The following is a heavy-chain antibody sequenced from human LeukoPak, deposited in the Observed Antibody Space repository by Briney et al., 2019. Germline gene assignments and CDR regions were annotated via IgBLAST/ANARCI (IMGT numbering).Heavy chain of an antibody. CDR3: ATTVGDYCGSSTCYSGVEY. D-gene: IGHD2-15*01. J-gene: IGHJ4*02. CDR2: VSHIGST. CDR1: GYSIINGYH. Sequence: PSETLSLTCPVAGYSIINGYHGGWSRQPPGQGLDWIVNVSHIGSTYYNSSLKSRVTMSIDTSKNHVSLKLSSVTAKDTAVYYCATTVGDYCGSSTCYSGVEYWGQGTLVTVSS. V-gene: IGHV4-38-2*01.